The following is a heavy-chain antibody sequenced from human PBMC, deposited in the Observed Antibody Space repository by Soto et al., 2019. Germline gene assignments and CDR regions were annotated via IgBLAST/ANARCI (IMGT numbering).Heavy chain of an antibody. Sequence: GGSLRLSCAASGFTFSNAWMSWVSQAPGKGLEWVGRIKSKTDGGTTDYAAPVKGRFTISRDDSKNTLYLQMNSLKTEDTAVYYCTTPGMLEQQLGDAFDIWGQVTMVTVSS. CDR1: GFTFSNAW. CDR2: IKSKTDGGTT. CDR3: TTPGMLEQQLGDAFDI. D-gene: IGHD6-13*01. V-gene: IGHV3-15*01. J-gene: IGHJ3*02.